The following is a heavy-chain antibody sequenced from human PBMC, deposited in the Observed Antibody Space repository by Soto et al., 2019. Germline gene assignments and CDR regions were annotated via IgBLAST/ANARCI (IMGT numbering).Heavy chain of an antibody. Sequence: EVQLVESGGGLVQPGGSLRLSCAASGFTFGNYWMTWVRQAPGKGLEWVANIKGDGSAKSYLDSVRGRFTVSRDNAENSLVLQMNILRAEDTALYYCARDVSPGSSGHDLDAFDIWGQGTMVTVS. D-gene: IGHD6-25*01. V-gene: IGHV3-7*05. CDR2: IKGDGSAK. J-gene: IGHJ3*02. CDR1: GFTFGNYW. CDR3: ARDVSPGSSGHDLDAFDI.